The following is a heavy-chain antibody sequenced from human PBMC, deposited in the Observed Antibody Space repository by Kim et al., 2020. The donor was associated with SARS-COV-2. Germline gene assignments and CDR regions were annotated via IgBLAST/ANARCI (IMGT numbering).Heavy chain of an antibody. V-gene: IGHV3-43*01. CDR2: ISWDGGST. CDR3: AKDNRGYYDSSGYPITHGIAFDI. D-gene: IGHD3-22*01. Sequence: GGSLRLSCAASGFTFDDYTMHWVRQAPGKGLEWVSLISWDGGSTYYADSVKGRFTISRDNSKNSLYLQMNSLRTEDTALYYCAKDNRGYYDSSGYPITHGIAFDIWGQGTMVTVSS. CDR1: GFTFDDYT. J-gene: IGHJ3*02.